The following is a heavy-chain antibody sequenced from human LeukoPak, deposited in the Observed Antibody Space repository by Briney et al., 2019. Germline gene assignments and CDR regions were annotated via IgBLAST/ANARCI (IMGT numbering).Heavy chain of an antibody. Sequence: GASVKVSCKASGYTFTDFYMLWERQAPGQGLEWMGWINPNTGDTDCAQKFQGRVTMTRDTSTSTAYMELTRLRSDDTAVYHCARGHGSYYYYMDVWGKGTTVTVSS. V-gene: IGHV1-2*02. CDR1: GYTFTDFY. CDR2: INPNTGDT. J-gene: IGHJ6*03. D-gene: IGHD3-10*01. CDR3: ARGHGSYYYYMDV.